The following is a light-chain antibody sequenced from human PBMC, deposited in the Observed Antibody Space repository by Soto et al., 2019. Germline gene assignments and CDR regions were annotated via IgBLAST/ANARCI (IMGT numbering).Light chain of an antibody. J-gene: IGKJ1*01. CDR1: ERVSGSSDNNF. CDR3: QQYKIVRPGT. V-gene: IGKV4-1*01. Sequence: DIVMTQPPESLTVSLGERASINCKASERVSGSSDNNFLAWYQHKPGQPPKLLIYSASTRESGVPDRFSGSASGTDFTLTIPSLHAEDVAVYYCQQYKIVRPGTFGRGIKV. CDR2: SAS.